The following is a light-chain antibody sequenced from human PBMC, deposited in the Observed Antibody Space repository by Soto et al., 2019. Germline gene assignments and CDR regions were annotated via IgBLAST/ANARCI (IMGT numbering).Light chain of an antibody. CDR2: NNN. CDR3: ATWDDSLNARGV. V-gene: IGLV1-44*01. Sequence: QSVLTQPPSASGTPGQRVTISCSGSRSNIGNNAVTWYQQFPGTAPTLLIYNNNQRPSGGPDRFSGSKSGTSASLAISGLQSEDEEDYYCATWDDSLNARGVFGGGTKLTVL. J-gene: IGLJ3*02. CDR1: RSNIGNNA.